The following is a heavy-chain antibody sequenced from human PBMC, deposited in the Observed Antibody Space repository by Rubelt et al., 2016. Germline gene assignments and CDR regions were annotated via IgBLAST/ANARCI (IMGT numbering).Heavy chain of an antibody. J-gene: IGHJ4*02. CDR3: AQLVTKDY. Sequence: QAPGKGLEWVAVVRFDGTRTYYADSVRGRFTISRDNAKNTLYLQMNSLRDEDTAVYYCAQLVTKDYWGQGTLVTVSS. CDR2: VRFDGTRT. D-gene: IGHD2-21*02. V-gene: IGHV3-33*03.